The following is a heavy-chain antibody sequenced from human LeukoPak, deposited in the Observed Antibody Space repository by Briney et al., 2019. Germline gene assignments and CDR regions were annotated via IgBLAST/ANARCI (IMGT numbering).Heavy chain of an antibody. D-gene: IGHD5-12*01. Sequence: KASETLSLTCAVYGGSFSGYYWSWIRQPPGKGLEWIGEINHSGSTNYNPSLKSRVTISVDTSKNQFSLKLSSVTAADTAVYYCAREDFDSGYDCDWGQGTLVTVSS. J-gene: IGHJ4*02. CDR3: AREDFDSGYDCD. V-gene: IGHV4-34*01. CDR2: INHSGST. CDR1: GGSFSGYY.